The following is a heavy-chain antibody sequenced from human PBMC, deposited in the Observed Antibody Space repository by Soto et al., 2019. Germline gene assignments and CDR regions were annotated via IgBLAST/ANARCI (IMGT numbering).Heavy chain of an antibody. CDR2: IWYDGSNK. J-gene: IGHJ6*02. Sequence: QVQLVESGGGVVQPGRSLRLSCAASGFTFSSYGMHWVRQAPGKGLEWVAVIWYDGSNKYYADSVKGRFTISRDNSKNTLYLQMNSLRAEDTAVYYCARGGAAYGSAYGMDVWGQGTTVTVSS. CDR1: GFTFSSYG. V-gene: IGHV3-33*01. CDR3: ARGGAAYGSAYGMDV. D-gene: IGHD3-10*01.